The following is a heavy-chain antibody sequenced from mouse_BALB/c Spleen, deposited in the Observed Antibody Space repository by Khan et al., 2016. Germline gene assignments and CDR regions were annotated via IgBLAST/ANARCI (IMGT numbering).Heavy chain of an antibody. CDR3: ALLRAPY. CDR1: GYSITSDYA. J-gene: IGHJ3*01. CDR2: IGYSGTT. Sequence: VQLKESGPGLVKPSQSLSLTCTVTGYSITSDYAWNWIRQFPGNRLEWMGYIGYSGTTSYNPSLRSRISITRDSSKNQFFLQLNSVTTEDTATXYCALLRAPYWGQGTRVTVSA. V-gene: IGHV3-2*02. D-gene: IGHD1-1*01.